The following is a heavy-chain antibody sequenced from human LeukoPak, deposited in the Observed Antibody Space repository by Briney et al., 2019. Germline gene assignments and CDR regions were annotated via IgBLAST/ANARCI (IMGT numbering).Heavy chain of an antibody. CDR3: ARERGGSGSYFGYYYYYGMDV. CDR1: GGSFSGYY. V-gene: IGHV4-59*01. Sequence: SETLSLTCAVYGGSFSGYYWSWIRQPPGKGLEWIGYIYYSGSTNYNPSLKSRVTISVDTSKNQFSLKLSSVTAADTAVYYCARERGGSGSYFGYYYYYGMDVWGQGTTVTVSS. CDR2: IYYSGST. J-gene: IGHJ6*02. D-gene: IGHD3-10*01.